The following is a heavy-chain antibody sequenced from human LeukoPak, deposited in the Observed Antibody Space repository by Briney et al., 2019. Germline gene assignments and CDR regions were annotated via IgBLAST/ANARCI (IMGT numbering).Heavy chain of an antibody. D-gene: IGHD6-13*01. CDR3: ARDFGSSSPYYFDY. J-gene: IGHJ4*02. CDR2: INPNSGGT. V-gene: IGHV1-2*02. Sequence: GPVKVSCKASGYTFTGYYMHWVRQAPGQGLEWMGWINPNSGGTNYAQKLQGRVTMTTDTSTSTAYMELRSLRSDDTAAYYCARDFGSSSPYYFDYWGQGTLVTVSS. CDR1: GYTFTGYY.